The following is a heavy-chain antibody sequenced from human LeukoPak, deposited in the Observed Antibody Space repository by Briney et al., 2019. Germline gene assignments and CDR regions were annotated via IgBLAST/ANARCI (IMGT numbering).Heavy chain of an antibody. J-gene: IGHJ6*02. V-gene: IGHV1-18*01. CDR3: ARDRGGDAYYYYYGMDV. Sequence: GASVKDSCKASGYTFTSYGISWVRQAPGQGLEWMGWISAYNGNTNYAQKLQGRVTMTTDTSTSTAYMELRSLRSDDTAVYYCARDRGGDAYYYYYGMDVWGQGTTVTVSS. CDR1: GYTFTSYG. CDR2: ISAYNGNT. D-gene: IGHD3-10*01.